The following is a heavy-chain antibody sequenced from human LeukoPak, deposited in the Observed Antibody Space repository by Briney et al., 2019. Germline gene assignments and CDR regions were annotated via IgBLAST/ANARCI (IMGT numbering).Heavy chain of an antibody. Sequence: PSETLSLTCTVSGGSISSYYWSWIRQPPGKGLEWIGYIYYSGSTNYNPSLKSRVTISVDTSKNQCSLKLSSVTAADTAVYYCARDYGDYYFDYWGQGTLVTVSS. V-gene: IGHV4-59*12. CDR1: GGSISSYY. CDR3: ARDYGDYYFDY. D-gene: IGHD4-17*01. CDR2: IYYSGST. J-gene: IGHJ4*02.